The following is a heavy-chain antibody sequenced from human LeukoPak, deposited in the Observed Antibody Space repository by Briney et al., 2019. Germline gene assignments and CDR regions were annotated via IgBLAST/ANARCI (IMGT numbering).Heavy chain of an antibody. J-gene: IGHJ2*01. CDR3: ARDAVVVSASPSYWYFDL. Sequence: GGSLRLSCAASGFTFSSYTINWVRQAPGKGLEWVSSISSSSNYIYYADSVKGRFTISRDNAKNSLYLQMNSLRAEDTAEYYCARDAVVVSASPSYWYFDLWGRGTLVTVSS. CDR1: GFTFSSYT. V-gene: IGHV3-21*01. D-gene: IGHD2-15*01. CDR2: ISSSSNYI.